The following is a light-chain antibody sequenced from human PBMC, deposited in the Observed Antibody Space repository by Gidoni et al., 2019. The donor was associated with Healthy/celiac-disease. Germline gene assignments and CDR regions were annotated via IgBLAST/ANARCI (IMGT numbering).Light chain of an antibody. CDR2: QDS. V-gene: IGLV3-1*01. Sequence: SYELTQPPSVSVSPGQTASITCSGDKLGDKYACWYQQKPGQSPVLVLYQDSKRPSGIPERFSGSNSGNTATLTISGTQAMDEADYYCQAWDSSYVVFGGGTKLTGL. CDR3: QAWDSSYVV. CDR1: KLGDKY. J-gene: IGLJ2*01.